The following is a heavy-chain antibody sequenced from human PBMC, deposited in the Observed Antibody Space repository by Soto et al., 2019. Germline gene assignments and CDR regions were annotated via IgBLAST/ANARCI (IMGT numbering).Heavy chain of an antibody. Sequence: SETLSLTXTVSGGSISSGGYYWSWIRQHPGKGLEWIGYIYYSGSTYYNPSLKSRVTISVDTSKNQFSLKLSSVTAADTAVYYCGGTTLTKYYYGMDVWGQGTTVTVSS. V-gene: IGHV4-31*02. CDR3: GGTTLTKYYYGMDV. D-gene: IGHD4-4*01. J-gene: IGHJ6*02. CDR1: GGSISSGGYY. CDR2: IYYSGST.